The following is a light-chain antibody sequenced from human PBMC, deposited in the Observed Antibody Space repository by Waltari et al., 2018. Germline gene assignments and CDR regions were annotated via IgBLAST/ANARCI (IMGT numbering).Light chain of an antibody. Sequence: QSPATLTLSPGERATLSCRASQSISSYFAWYQQKPGQAPRLLIYDASTRATGIPARFSGSGSGTEFTLTISSLEPEDFAVYYCQQRSNWPPAVTFGGGTKVEIK. V-gene: IGKV3-11*01. J-gene: IGKJ4*01. CDR2: DAS. CDR1: QSISSY. CDR3: QQRSNWPPAVT.